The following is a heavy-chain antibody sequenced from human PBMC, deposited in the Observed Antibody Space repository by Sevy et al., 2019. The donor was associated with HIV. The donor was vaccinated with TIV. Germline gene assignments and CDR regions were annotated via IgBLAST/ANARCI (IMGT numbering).Heavy chain of an antibody. V-gene: IGHV3-21*01. CDR1: GFTFSSYS. Sequence: GGSLRLSCAASGFTFSSYSMNWVRQAPGKGLEWVSSISSSSSYIYYADSVKGRFTISRDNAKNSLYLQMNSLGAEDTAVYYCARDLGRHFDYWGQGTLVTVSS. CDR2: ISSSSSYI. CDR3: ARDLGRHFDY. J-gene: IGHJ4*02.